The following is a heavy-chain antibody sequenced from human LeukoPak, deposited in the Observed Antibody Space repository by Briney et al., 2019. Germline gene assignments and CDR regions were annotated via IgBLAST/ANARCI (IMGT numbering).Heavy chain of an antibody. D-gene: IGHD3-10*01. V-gene: IGHV3-7*03. Sequence: GGSLRLSCAASGFTFSSYWMSWVRQAPGKGLEWVANIKQDGSEKYYVDSVKGRFTISRDNAKNSLYLQMNSLRAEDTAVYYCARDTRGGYGSGSYYLDYWGQGTLVTVSS. CDR1: GFTFSSYW. CDR3: ARDTRGGYGSGSYYLDY. CDR2: IKQDGSEK. J-gene: IGHJ4*02.